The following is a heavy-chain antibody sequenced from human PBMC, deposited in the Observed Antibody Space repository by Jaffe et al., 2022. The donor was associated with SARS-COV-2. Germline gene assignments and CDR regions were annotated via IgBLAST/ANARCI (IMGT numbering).Heavy chain of an antibody. Sequence: QVQLVESGGGVVQPGRSLRLSCAASGFTFSSYGMHWVRQAPGKGLEWVAVIWYDGSNKYYADSVKGRFTISRDNSKNTLYLQMNSLRAEDTAVYYCARDRTLWKNYYYYYGMDVWGQGTTVTVSS. D-gene: IGHD2-21*01. CDR1: GFTFSSYG. V-gene: IGHV3-33*01. CDR3: ARDRTLWKNYYYYYGMDV. J-gene: IGHJ6*02. CDR2: IWYDGSNK.